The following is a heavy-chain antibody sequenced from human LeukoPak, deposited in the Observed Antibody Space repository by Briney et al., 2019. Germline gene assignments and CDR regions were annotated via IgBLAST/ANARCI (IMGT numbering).Heavy chain of an antibody. CDR3: ARVPYYYDSSASKNWFDP. J-gene: IGHJ5*02. V-gene: IGHV4-61*02. Sequence: PSETLSLTCTVSGGPFSSASYYWSWIRQPAGKGLEWIGLIYTSGSTDYNPSLKSRVTISVDTSKNQFSLELSSVTAADTAVYYCARVPYYYDSSASKNWFDPWGQGTLVTVSS. D-gene: IGHD3-22*01. CDR1: GGPFSSASYY. CDR2: IYTSGST.